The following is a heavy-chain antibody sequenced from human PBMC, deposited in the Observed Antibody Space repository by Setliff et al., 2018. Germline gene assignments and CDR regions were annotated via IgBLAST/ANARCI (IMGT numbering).Heavy chain of an antibody. CDR1: GGSSSGYY. D-gene: IGHD1-1*01. J-gene: IGHJ4*02. Sequence: SETLSLTCAVYGGSSSGYYWGWIRQPPGKGLEWIGRIYYRGDTYYNPSLKGRLTISVDTAQNQFSLRLTSVTAADTAVYYCARTGTYRYFDYWGQGALVTVSS. CDR2: IYYRGDT. V-gene: IGHV4-34*01. CDR3: ARTGTYRYFDY.